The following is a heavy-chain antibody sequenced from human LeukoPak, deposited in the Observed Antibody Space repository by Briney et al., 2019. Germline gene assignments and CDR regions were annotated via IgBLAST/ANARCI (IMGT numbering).Heavy chain of an antibody. CDR2: IIPILGIA. Sequence: GASVKVSCKASGGTFSSYTISWVRQAPGQGLEWMGRIIPILGIANYAQKFQGRVTITADKSTSTAYMELSSLRSEDMAVYYCARDAYCSGGSCYGNNWFDPWGQGTLVTVSS. CDR3: ARDAYCSGGSCYGNNWFDP. V-gene: IGHV1-69*04. CDR1: GGTFSSYT. J-gene: IGHJ5*02. D-gene: IGHD2-15*01.